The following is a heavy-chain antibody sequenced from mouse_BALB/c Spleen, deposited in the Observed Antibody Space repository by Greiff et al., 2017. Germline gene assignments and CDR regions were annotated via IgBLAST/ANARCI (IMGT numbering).Heavy chain of an antibody. J-gene: IGHJ3*01. CDR3: AKFNWDEGAY. CDR2: INPSSGYT. V-gene: IGHV1-4*02. Sequence: VQLQQSAAELARPGASVKMSCKASGYTFTSYTMHWVKQRPGQGLEWIGYINPSSGYTEYNQNFKDKTTLTADKSSSTAYMQLSSLTSEDSAVYYCAKFNWDEGAYWGQGTLVTVSA. CDR1: GYTFTSYT. D-gene: IGHD4-1*01.